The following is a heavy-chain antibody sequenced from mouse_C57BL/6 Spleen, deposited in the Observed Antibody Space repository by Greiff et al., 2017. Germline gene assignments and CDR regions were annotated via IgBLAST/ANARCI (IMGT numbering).Heavy chain of an antibody. J-gene: IGHJ4*01. Sequence: QVQLQQPGAELVRPGTSVKLSCKASGYTFTSYWMHWVKQRPGQGLEWIGVIDPSDSYTNYNQKFKGKATLPVDTSSSTAYMQLSSLTSEDSAVYYCARGTTVVATEAMDYWGQGTSVTVSS. CDR2: IDPSDSYT. CDR1: GYTFTSYW. D-gene: IGHD1-1*01. V-gene: IGHV1-59*01. CDR3: ARGTTVVATEAMDY.